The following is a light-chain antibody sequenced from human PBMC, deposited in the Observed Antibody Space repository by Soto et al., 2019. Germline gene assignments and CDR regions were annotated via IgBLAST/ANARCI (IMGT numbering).Light chain of an antibody. Sequence: EVVLTQSPGTLSLSPGDRAALSCRASESVTGSDVAWYQQKPGQAPRLLIYGVSNRATGIPDRFSGSGSGTNFTLSIRRLQPEDFAVYYCHQYATSPLTFGGGTKVEIK. CDR2: GVS. CDR3: HQYATSPLT. CDR1: ESVTGSD. J-gene: IGKJ4*01. V-gene: IGKV3-20*01.